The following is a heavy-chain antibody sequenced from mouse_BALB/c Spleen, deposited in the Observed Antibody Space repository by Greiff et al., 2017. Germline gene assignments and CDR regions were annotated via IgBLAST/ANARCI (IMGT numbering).Heavy chain of an antibody. D-gene: IGHD3-3*01. J-gene: IGHJ1*01. V-gene: IGHV1S56*01. CDR1: GYTFTSYY. Sequence: QVQLKESGPELVKPGASVRISCKASGYTFTSYYIHWVKQRPGQGLEWIGWIYPGNVNTKYNEKFKGKATLTADKSSSTAYMQLSSLTSEDSAVYFCAREGLKDWYFDVWGAGTTVTVSS. CDR3: AREGLKDWYFDV. CDR2: IYPGNVNT.